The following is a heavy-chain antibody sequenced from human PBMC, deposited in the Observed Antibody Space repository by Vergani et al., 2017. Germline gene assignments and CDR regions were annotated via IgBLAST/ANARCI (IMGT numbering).Heavy chain of an antibody. CDR2: IWYDGSNK. CDR3: ARDKLGFSGSWELLTDAFDI. J-gene: IGHJ3*02. D-gene: IGHD1-26*01. Sequence: QVQLVESGGGVVQPGRSLRLSCAASGFTFSSYGMHWVRQAPGKGLEWVAVIWYDGSNKYYADSVKGRFTISRDNAKNSLYLQMNSLRAEDTAVYYCARDKLGFSGSWELLTDAFDIWGQGTMVTVSS. V-gene: IGHV3-33*01. CDR1: GFTFSSYG.